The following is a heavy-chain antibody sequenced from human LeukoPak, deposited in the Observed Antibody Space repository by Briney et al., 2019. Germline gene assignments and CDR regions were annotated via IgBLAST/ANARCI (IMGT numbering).Heavy chain of an antibody. D-gene: IGHD2-2*01. V-gene: IGHV3-7*01. CDR2: IGEDGSEK. J-gene: IGHJ4*02. Sequence: GGSLRLSCAASGFTFSSYWMTWVRQAPGKGLEWVANIGEDGSEKYYVDSVKGRFTISRDNAKNSLYLQMNSLRAEDTAVYYCARDMWVPAARDYWGQGTLVTVSS. CDR3: ARDMWVPAARDY. CDR1: GFTFSSYW.